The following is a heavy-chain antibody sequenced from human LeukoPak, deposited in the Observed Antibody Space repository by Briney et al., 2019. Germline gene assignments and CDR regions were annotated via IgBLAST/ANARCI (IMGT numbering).Heavy chain of an antibody. V-gene: IGHV4-4*09. CDR3: ARPVYRDCSGGSCYSGWFDP. Sequence: SETLSLTCTVSGGSISSYYWSWLRQPPGKGLEWIGYIYTSGSTNYNPSLKSRVTISVDTSKNQLSLKLSSVTAADTAVYYCARPVYRDCSGGSCYSGWFDPWGQGTLVTVSS. D-gene: IGHD2-15*01. CDR1: GGSISSYY. CDR2: IYTSGST. J-gene: IGHJ5*02.